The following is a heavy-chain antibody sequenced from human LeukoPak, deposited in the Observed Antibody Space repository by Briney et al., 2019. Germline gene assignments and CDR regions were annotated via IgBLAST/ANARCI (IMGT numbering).Heavy chain of an antibody. D-gene: IGHD3-22*01. Sequence: GASVKVSCKASGYSFTAYYLHWVRQAPGQGLEWMGWISAYNGNTNYAQKLQGRVTMTTDTSTSTAYMELRSLRSDDTAVYYCARVDYDSSGLEYYFDYWGQGTLVTVSS. CDR3: ARVDYDSSGLEYYFDY. V-gene: IGHV1-18*04. J-gene: IGHJ4*02. CDR1: GYSFTAYY. CDR2: ISAYNGNT.